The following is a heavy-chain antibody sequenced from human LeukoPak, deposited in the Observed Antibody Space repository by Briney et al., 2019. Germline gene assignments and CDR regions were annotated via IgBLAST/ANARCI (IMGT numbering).Heavy chain of an antibody. Sequence: SETLSLTCTVSGVSISSSSYYWGWIRQPPGKGLEWFGAIYYSGIPYYDPSLKSRVTLSVDTSKNQFSLRLSFVTAADTAVYYCARHERGYYFDYWGQGTLVTVSS. V-gene: IGHV4-39*01. CDR3: ARHERGYYFDY. CDR2: IYYSGIP. D-gene: IGHD3-16*01. J-gene: IGHJ4*02. CDR1: GVSISSSSYY.